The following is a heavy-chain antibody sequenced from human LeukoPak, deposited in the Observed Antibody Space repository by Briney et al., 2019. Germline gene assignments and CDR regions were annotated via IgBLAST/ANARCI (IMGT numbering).Heavy chain of an antibody. CDR1: GGTISSYY. CDR3: ARWYSSGWAFDY. CDR2: IHYSGST. V-gene: IGHV4-59*08. J-gene: IGHJ4*02. D-gene: IGHD6-19*01. Sequence: KTSETLSLTCTVSGGTISSYYCNWIRQPPGKGLEWIGYIHYSGSTKYNPSLKSRVTISVDTSKNQFSLKLSSVTAADTAVYYCARWYSSGWAFDYWGQGALVTVSS.